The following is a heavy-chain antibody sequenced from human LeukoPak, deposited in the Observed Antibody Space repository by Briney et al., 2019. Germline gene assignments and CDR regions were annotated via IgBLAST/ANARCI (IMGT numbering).Heavy chain of an antibody. CDR3: ARARGHYDILTGYYHYYFDY. Sequence: PSETLSLTCTVSNFSISSGYFWGWIRQPPGKGLESIGNAYHSGTTYYSPSLKSRVTISLDTSKNQFSLKLSSVTAADTAVYYCARARGHYDILTGYYHYYFDYWGQGTLVTVSS. CDR1: NFSISSGYF. J-gene: IGHJ4*02. V-gene: IGHV4-38-2*02. D-gene: IGHD3-9*01. CDR2: AYHSGTT.